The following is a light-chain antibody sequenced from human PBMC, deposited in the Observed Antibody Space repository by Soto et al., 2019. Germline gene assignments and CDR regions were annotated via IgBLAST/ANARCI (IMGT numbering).Light chain of an antibody. V-gene: IGLV2-8*01. CDR2: DVT. J-gene: IGLJ1*01. Sequence: QSPLNQAPSASGSPGQSGTISCTGTSSDIGGYNSVSWYQQHPGKAPKVMIYDVTKRPSGVPDRFSGSKSGNTASLTVSALQAEDEADYYCRSYTDRKNLVFGTGTKVTVL. CDR1: SSDIGGYNS. CDR3: RSYTDRKNLV.